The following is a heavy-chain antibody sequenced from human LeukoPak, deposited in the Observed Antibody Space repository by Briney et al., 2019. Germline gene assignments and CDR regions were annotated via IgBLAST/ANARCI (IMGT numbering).Heavy chain of an antibody. CDR2: IYPGDSDT. D-gene: IGHD3-22*01. CDR3: ARSYYDSSGYYYGWFDP. V-gene: IGHV5-51*01. Sequence: GESLKISCKGSGYSFTSYWIGWVRQMPGKGLEWMGIIYPGDSDTRYSPSFQGQVTISADKSISTAYLQWSSLKASDTAMYYCARSYYDSSGYYYGWFDPWGQGTLVTVSS. CDR1: GYSFTSYW. J-gene: IGHJ5*02.